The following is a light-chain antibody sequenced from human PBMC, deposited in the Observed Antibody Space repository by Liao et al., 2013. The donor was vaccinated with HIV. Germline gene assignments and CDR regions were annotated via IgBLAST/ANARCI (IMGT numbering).Light chain of an antibody. CDR3: QVWDSSSAL. V-gene: IGLV3-21*01. CDR1: NIGSKS. CDR2: YDS. Sequence: SYVLIQPPSVSVAPGKTARITCGRNNIGSKSVHWYQQKPGQAPVLVIYYDSDRPSGISERFSGSNSGNTATLTISRVEAGDEADYYCQVWDSSSALFGGGTKLTVL. J-gene: IGLJ2*01.